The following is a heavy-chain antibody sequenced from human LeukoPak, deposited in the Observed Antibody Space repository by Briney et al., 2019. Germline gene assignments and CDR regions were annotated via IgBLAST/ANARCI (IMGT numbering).Heavy chain of an antibody. CDR2: ISSSSSYI. J-gene: IGHJ3*02. V-gene: IGHV3-21*01. Sequence: GGSLRLSCAASGFTFSSYSMNWVRQAPGKGLEWVSSISSSSSYIYYADSVKGRFTISRDNAKNSLYLQMNGLRAEDTAVYYCARGTHGPGAFDIWGQGTMVTVSS. CDR1: GFTFSSYS. CDR3: ARGTHGPGAFDI. D-gene: IGHD3-10*01.